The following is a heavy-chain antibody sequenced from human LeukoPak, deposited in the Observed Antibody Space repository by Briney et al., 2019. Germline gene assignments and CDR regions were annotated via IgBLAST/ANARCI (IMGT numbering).Heavy chain of an antibody. CDR2: IYYSGST. V-gene: IGHV4-59*01. Sequence: PSETLSLTCTVSGGSISSYYWSWIRQPPGKGLEWIGYIYYSGSTNYNPSLKSRVTISVDTSKNQFSLKLSSVTAADTAVYYCARARAQADEKNWFDPWGQGTLVTVSS. CDR1: GGSISSYY. J-gene: IGHJ5*02. CDR3: ARARAQADEKNWFDP.